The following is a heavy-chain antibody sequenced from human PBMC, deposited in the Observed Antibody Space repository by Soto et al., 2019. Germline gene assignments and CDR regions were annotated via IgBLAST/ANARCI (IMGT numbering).Heavy chain of an antibody. CDR2: IYHSGST. V-gene: IGHV4-30-2*01. Sequence: QLQLQESGSGLVKPSQTLSLTCAVSGGSISSGGYSCNWIRQPPGKGLEWIGYIYHSGSTYYNPSLKSRVTLSVDRSKHQFSLKLSSVTAADTAVYYCARGMTTVTTFDYWGQGTLVTVSS. D-gene: IGHD4-17*01. J-gene: IGHJ4*02. CDR3: ARGMTTVTTFDY. CDR1: GGSISSGGYS.